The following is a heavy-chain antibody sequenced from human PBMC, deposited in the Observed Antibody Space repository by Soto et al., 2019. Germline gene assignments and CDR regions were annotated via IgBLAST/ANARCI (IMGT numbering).Heavy chain of an antibody. D-gene: IGHD5-12*01. CDR3: ARDSGGYSGYVWGNWFDP. CDR2: IIPIFGTA. CDR1: GGTFSSYA. J-gene: IGHJ5*02. V-gene: IGHV1-69*06. Sequence: SVKVSCKASGGTFSSYAISWVRQAPGQGXEWMGGIIPIFGTANYAQKFQGRVTITADKSTSTAYMELSSLRSEDTAVYYCARDSGGYSGYVWGNWFDPWGQGTLVTVSS.